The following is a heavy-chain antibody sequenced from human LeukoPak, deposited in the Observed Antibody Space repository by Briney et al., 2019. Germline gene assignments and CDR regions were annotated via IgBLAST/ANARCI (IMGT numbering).Heavy chain of an antibody. V-gene: IGHV4-34*01. CDR3: ARGRWDIVVVVAAMYYFDY. D-gene: IGHD2-15*01. CDR2: INHSGST. J-gene: IGHJ4*02. CDR1: GWSFSGYY. Sequence: PSETLSLTCAVYGWSFSGYYWSWLRQPPGKGLEWIGEINHSGSTNYNPSLKSRVTISVDTSKNQFSLKLSSVTAADTAVYYCARGRWDIVVVVAAMYYFDYWGQGTLVTVSS.